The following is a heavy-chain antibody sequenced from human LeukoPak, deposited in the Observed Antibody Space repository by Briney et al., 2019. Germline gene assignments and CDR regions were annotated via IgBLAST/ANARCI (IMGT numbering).Heavy chain of an antibody. Sequence: PGRSLRLSCAASGSTFDDYAMHWVRQAPGKGLEWVSAISGSGGSTYYADSVKGRFTISRDNTKNTLYLQMNSLRAEDTAVYYCAYGEQQLVFDYWGQGTLVTVSS. V-gene: IGHV3-23*01. CDR1: GSTFDDYA. J-gene: IGHJ4*02. D-gene: IGHD6-13*01. CDR2: ISGSGGST. CDR3: AYGEQQLVFDY.